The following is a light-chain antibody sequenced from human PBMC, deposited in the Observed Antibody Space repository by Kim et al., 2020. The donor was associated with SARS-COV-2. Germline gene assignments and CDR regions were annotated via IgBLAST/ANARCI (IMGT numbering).Light chain of an antibody. CDR2: QDT. V-gene: IGLV3-1*01. CDR1: KLGDKY. CDR3: QAWHSSTVV. J-gene: IGLJ2*01. Sequence: SYELTQPPSVSVSPGQTASITCSGDKLGDKYACWYQQKPGQSPVLVIYQDTKRPSGTPERFSGSNSGNTATLTISETQAMDEADYYCQAWHSSTVVFGGG.